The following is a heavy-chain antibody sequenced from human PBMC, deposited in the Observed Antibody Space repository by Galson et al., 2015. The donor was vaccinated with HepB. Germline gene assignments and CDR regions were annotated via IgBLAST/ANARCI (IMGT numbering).Heavy chain of an antibody. J-gene: IGHJ5*02. CDR2: ISYDGSNK. V-gene: IGHV3-30-3*01. CDR3: ARDLYGDDNWFDP. CDR1: GFTFSSYA. Sequence: SLRLSCAASGFTFSSYAMHWVRQAPGKGLEWVAVISYDGSNKYYADSVKGRFTISRDNSKNTLYLQMNSLRAEDTAVYYCARDLYGDDNWFDPWGQGTLVTVSS. D-gene: IGHD4-17*01.